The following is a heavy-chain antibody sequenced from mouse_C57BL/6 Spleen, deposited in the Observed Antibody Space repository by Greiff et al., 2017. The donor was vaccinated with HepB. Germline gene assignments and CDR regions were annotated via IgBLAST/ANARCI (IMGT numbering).Heavy chain of an antibody. V-gene: IGHV1-69*01. Sequence: VQLQQSGAELVMPGASVKLSCKASGYTFTSYWMHWVKQRPGQGLEWIGEIDPSDSYTNYNQKFKGKSTLTVDKSSSTAYMQLSSLTSEDSAVYYCARGRGTSGDYWGQGTTLTVSS. J-gene: IGHJ2*01. CDR1: GYTFTSYW. CDR2: IDPSDSYT. CDR3: ARGRGTSGDY. D-gene: IGHD3-1*01.